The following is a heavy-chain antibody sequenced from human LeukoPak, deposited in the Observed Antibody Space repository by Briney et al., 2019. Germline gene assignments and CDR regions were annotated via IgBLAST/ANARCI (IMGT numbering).Heavy chain of an antibody. D-gene: IGHD2-21*02. CDR2: IIPILGIA. J-gene: IGHJ1*01. CDR3: ARGPNCGGDCYSEYFQH. Sequence: VATVKVSCKASGGTFSSYAISWVRQAPGQGLEWMGRIIPILGIANYAQKFQGRVTITADKSTSTAYMELSSLRSEDTAVYYCARGPNCGGDCYSEYFQHWGQGTLVTVSS. V-gene: IGHV1-69*04. CDR1: GGTFSSYA.